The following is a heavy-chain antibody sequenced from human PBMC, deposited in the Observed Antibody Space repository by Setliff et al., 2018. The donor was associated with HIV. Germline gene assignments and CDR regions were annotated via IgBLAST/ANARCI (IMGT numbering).Heavy chain of an antibody. J-gene: IGHJ5*01. CDR2: IIPILDTT. CDR1: GGTFNNYV. V-gene: IGHV1-69*11. D-gene: IGHD3-16*01. Sequence: VASVKVSCKAAGGTFNNYVFSWVRKAPGRGLEWIGTIIPILDTTNYAQKFQDRVTITTDESTSTAYMELRSLRSEDTAIFFCATDDLLGGYWFDRWGQGTPVTVSS. CDR3: ATDDLLGGYWFDR.